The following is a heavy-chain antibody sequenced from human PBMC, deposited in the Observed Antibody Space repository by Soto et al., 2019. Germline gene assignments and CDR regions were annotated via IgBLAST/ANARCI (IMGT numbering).Heavy chain of an antibody. Sequence: SETLSLTCAVSGGSISSGGYSWGWIRQPPGKGLEWIGYIYHSGSTYYNPSLKSRVTISVDRSKNQFSLKLSSVTAADTAVYYCARADYGGKFDYWGQGTPVTVSS. J-gene: IGHJ4*02. CDR2: IYHSGST. CDR3: ARADYGGKFDY. D-gene: IGHD4-17*01. CDR1: GGSISSGGYS. V-gene: IGHV4-30-2*01.